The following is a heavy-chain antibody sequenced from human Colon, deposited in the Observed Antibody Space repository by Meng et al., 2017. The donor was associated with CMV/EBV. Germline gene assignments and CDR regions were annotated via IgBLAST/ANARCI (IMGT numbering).Heavy chain of an antibody. Sequence: EVNLVESGGGLIQPGGSLRLSCAASGFIVSANYMAWVRQAPGKGLEWVSLIYTNGNTFYPNSVKGRFTLSRDSSQNTLFLQMNSLTAEDTAIYYCARGKLGGYPGGLDYWGQGTLVTVSS. CDR2: IYTNGNT. V-gene: IGHV3-53*01. J-gene: IGHJ4*02. D-gene: IGHD5-12*01. CDR1: GFIVSANY. CDR3: ARGKLGGYPGGLDY.